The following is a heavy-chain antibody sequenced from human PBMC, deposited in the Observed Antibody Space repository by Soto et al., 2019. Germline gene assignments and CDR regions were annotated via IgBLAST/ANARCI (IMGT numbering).Heavy chain of an antibody. J-gene: IGHJ4*02. CDR1: GYTFTSYG. D-gene: IGHD6-19*01. V-gene: IGHV1-18*04. CDR2: ISVYNGNT. Sequence: ASVKVSCKASGYTFTSYGISWVRQAPGQGLECMGWISVYNGNTHYAQKLQGRVTMTADTSTSTAYMELRSLRSDDTAVYYCVRVEQSLLFQFWGLGTLVTVSS. CDR3: VRVEQSLLFQF.